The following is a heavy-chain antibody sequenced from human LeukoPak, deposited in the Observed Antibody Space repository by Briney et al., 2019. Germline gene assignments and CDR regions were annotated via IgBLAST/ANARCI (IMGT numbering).Heavy chain of an antibody. J-gene: IGHJ4*02. CDR3: TRHLIGSTPFDY. CDR2: IRSKPNSYAT. CDR1: GFTFSDSA. Sequence: GGSLRLSCAASGFTFSDSAFHWVRQASGKGLEWVGRIRSKPNSYATAYTASAKGRFTISRDDSKNMAYLQMNSLNTEDTAMYYCTRHLIGSTPFDYWGQGTLVSVSS. D-gene: IGHD2-15*01. V-gene: IGHV3-73*01.